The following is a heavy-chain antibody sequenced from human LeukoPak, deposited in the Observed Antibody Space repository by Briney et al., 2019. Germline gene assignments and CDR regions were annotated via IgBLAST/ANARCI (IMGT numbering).Heavy chain of an antibody. CDR1: GYTFTSYG. CDR2: ISAYNGNT. J-gene: IGHJ6*03. CDR3: ARGDSSSWYGGSYYMDV. Sequence: ASVNVSCKASGYTFTSYGISWVRQAPGQGLEWMGWISAYNGNTNYAQKLQGRVTMTTDTSTSTAYMELRSLRSDDTAVYYCARGDSSSWYGGSYYMDVWGKGTTVTVSS. V-gene: IGHV1-18*01. D-gene: IGHD6-13*01.